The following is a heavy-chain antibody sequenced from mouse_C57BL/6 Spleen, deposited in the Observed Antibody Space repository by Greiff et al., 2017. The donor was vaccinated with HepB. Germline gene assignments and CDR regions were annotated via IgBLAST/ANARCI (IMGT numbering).Heavy chain of an antibody. Sequence: VQLQQPGAELVMPGASVKLSCKASGYTFTSYWMHWVKQRPGHGLEWIGEIDPSDSYTNYNQKFKGKATLTVDKSSSTAYMQLCSLTSEDSAVYYCAIGRKAMDYWGQGTSVTVSS. CDR3: AIGRKAMDY. CDR1: GYTFTSYW. V-gene: IGHV1-69*01. J-gene: IGHJ4*01. CDR2: IDPSDSYT.